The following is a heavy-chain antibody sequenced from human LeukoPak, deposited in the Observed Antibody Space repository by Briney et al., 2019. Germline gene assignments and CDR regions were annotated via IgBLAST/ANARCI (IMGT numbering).Heavy chain of an antibody. V-gene: IGHV3-23*01. CDR3: ARRRAEDYNGFVHFDY. Sequence: PGGSLRLSCAASGFTFSSYAMSWVRQAPGKGLEWVSAISGSGGSTYYADSVKGRFTLSRDNTKNTLYLQMNSLRAEDTAVYYCARRRAEDYNGFVHFDYWGHGILVTVSS. CDR2: ISGSGGST. J-gene: IGHJ4*01. CDR1: GFTFSSYA. D-gene: IGHD4-11*01.